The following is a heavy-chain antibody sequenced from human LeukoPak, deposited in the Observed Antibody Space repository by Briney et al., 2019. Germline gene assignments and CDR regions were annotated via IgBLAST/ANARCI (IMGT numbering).Heavy chain of an antibody. V-gene: IGHV3-48*03. Sequence: GGSLRLSCAASGFTFSSYEMNWVRQAPGKGLEWVSYISSSGSTIYYADSVKGRFTISRDNAKNSLYLQMNSLRAEDTAVYYCARDPPGGYCSGGSCYHYWGQGTLVTVSS. CDR1: GFTFSSYE. CDR2: ISSSGSTI. D-gene: IGHD2-15*01. J-gene: IGHJ4*02. CDR3: ARDPPGGYCSGGSCYHY.